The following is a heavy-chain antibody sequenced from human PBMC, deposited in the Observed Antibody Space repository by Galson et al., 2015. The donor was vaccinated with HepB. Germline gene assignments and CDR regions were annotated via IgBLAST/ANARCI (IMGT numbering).Heavy chain of an antibody. J-gene: IGHJ5*02. V-gene: IGHV1-2*02. Sequence: SCKASRYTFTGYYIHWVRQVPGQGLEWMGWINPHSGGTNYAQKFQGRVTMTRDTSISTAYMELSSLRSDDTAVYYCASAACTYTTSCSPDFPWGQGTLVTVSS. CDR1: RYTFTGYY. CDR3: ASAACTYTTSCSPDFP. CDR2: INPHSGGT. D-gene: IGHD3-16*01.